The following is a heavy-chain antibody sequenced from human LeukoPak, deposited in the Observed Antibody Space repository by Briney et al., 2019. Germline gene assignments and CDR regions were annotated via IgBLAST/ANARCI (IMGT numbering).Heavy chain of an antibody. J-gene: IGHJ6*02. V-gene: IGHV1-24*01. CDR1: GYTLTELS. Sequence: ASVKVSCKVSGYTLTELSMHWVRQAPGKGLEWMGGFDPEDGETIYAQKFQGRVTMTEDTSTDTAYMELSSLRSEDTAVYYCATVSSVAGYYYYYGMDVWGQGTTVTVSS. CDR2: FDPEDGET. D-gene: IGHD6-6*01. CDR3: ATVSSVAGYYYYYGMDV.